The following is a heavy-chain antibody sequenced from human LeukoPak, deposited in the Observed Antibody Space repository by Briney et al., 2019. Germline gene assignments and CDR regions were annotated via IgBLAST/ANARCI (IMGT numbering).Heavy chain of an antibody. CDR1: GFTFSSYA. CDR3: AKDRLDDILTGYPYYGMDV. D-gene: IGHD3-9*01. J-gene: IGHJ6*02. CDR2: ISGSGGST. Sequence: GGSLRLSCAASGFTFSSYAMSWVRQAPGKGLEWVSAISGSGGSTYYADSVKGRFTISRDNSKNTLYLQMNSLRAEDTAVYYCAKDRLDDILTGYPYYGMDVWGQGTTVTVSS. V-gene: IGHV3-23*01.